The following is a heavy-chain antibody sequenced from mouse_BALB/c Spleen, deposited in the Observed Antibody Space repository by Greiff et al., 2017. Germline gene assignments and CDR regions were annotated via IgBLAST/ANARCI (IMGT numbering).Heavy chain of an antibody. D-gene: IGHD2-14*01. J-gene: IGHJ2*01. Sequence: VQLPQPGAELVRPGSSVKMSCKASGYTFSSYWINWVKQRPGQGLEWIGKIYPADSYTNYNEKFKEKATLTVYKSSSTAYMQLSSPTSEDSAVYYVTRWVRLYSFDYWGQGTTLTVSA. CDR1: GYTFSSYW. CDR3: TRWVRLYSFDY. V-gene: IGHV1-69*02. CDR2: IYPADSYT.